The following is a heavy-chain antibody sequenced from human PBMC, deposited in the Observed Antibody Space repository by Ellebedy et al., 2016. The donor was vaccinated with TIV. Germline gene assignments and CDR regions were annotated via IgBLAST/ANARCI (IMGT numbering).Heavy chain of an antibody. CDR3: ASGYLNYYDSSGYSYFQH. V-gene: IGHV1-69*04. CDR1: GYTFTSYG. CDR2: IIPILGIA. J-gene: IGHJ1*01. Sequence: AASVKVSCKASGYTFTSYGISWVRQAPGQGLEWMGRIIPILGIANYAQKFQGRVTITADKSTSTAYMELSSLRSEDTAVYYCASGYLNYYDSSGYSYFQHWGQGTLVTVSS. D-gene: IGHD3-22*01.